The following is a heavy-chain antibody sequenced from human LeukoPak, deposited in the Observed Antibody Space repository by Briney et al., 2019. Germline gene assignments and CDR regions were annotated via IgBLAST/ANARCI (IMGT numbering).Heavy chain of an antibody. CDR1: GYTFTSYD. CDR3: ARAPEFDYYGYDAFDI. D-gene: IGHD3-10*01. V-gene: IGHV1-8*01. Sequence: ASVKVSCKASGYTFTSYDINWVRQATGQGLEWMGWMNPNSGNTGYAQKFQGRVTMTRNTSISTAYMELSSLRSEDTAVYYCARAPEFDYYGYDAFDIWGQGSMVTVSS. CDR2: MNPNSGNT. J-gene: IGHJ3*02.